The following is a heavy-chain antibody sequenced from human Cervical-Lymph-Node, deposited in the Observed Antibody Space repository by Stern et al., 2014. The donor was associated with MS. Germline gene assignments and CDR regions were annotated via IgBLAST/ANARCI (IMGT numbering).Heavy chain of an antibody. CDR1: GFSLSSSPVG. D-gene: IGHD3-3*01. CDR3: AHRRDHNGFWNGAYFDF. Sequence: QVTLKESGPTLVKPTQTLTLTCSFSGFSLSSSPVGVGWVRPPPGQALEWLGIAYWDNDNRYSPSLRSRLTITKDTSRNQVVLTVTNMDPVDTATYFCAHRRDHNGFWNGAYFDFWGQGILVIVSS. CDR2: AYWDNDN. J-gene: IGHJ4*02. V-gene: IGHV2-5*02.